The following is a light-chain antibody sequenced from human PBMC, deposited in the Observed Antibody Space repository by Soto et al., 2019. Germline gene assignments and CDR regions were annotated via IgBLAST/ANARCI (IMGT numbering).Light chain of an antibody. J-gene: IGKJ4*01. Sequence: VLTQSPATLSVSPGERATLSCRASQSVSSDLVWYQQKPGQAPRLLIYGASSRATGIPDRFSGSGSGTDFTLTISRLEPEDFAVYYCQQYGSSPLTFGGGTKVDIK. CDR2: GAS. CDR1: QSVSSD. V-gene: IGKV3-20*01. CDR3: QQYGSSPLT.